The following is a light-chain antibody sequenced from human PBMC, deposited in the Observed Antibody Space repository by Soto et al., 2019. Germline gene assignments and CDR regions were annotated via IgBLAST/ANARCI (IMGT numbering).Light chain of an antibody. V-gene: IGKV1-5*01. Sequence: DIQMTQSPSFVSASVGDRVTISCRASQGITSWLAWYQQKPGKAPKLLIYDASSLESGVPSRFSGSGSGTEFTLTISSLQPDDFVTYYCQQYNSYWTFGQGTKVDIK. J-gene: IGKJ1*01. CDR3: QQYNSYWT. CDR1: QGITSW. CDR2: DAS.